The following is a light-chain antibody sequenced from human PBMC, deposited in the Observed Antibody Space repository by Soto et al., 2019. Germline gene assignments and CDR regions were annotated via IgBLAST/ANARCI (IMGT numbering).Light chain of an antibody. J-gene: IGKJ2*01. Sequence: ILMTQSPSTLSASVGDRVTLTCRATQIISHWLAWYQQNPGKAPKLLISKASTFGNGVPSRFSGGISGTEFTLTIIGLQPVDFSTYYCQQYSIYPRTFGQGTKLEI. V-gene: IGKV1-5*03. CDR3: QQYSIYPRT. CDR1: QIISHW. CDR2: KAS.